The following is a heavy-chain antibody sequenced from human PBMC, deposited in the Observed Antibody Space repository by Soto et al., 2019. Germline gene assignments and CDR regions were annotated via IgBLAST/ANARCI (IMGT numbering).Heavy chain of an antibody. CDR2: INAGNGNT. V-gene: IGHV1-3*01. D-gene: IGHD6-13*01. CDR3: ARETASSSWYSW. Sequence: VKVSCKASGYTFTSYAMHWVRQAPGQRLEWMGWINAGNGNTKYSQKFQGRVTITRDTSASTAHMELSSLRSEDTAVYYCARETASSSWYSWWGQGTLVTVSS. CDR1: GYTFTSYA. J-gene: IGHJ4*02.